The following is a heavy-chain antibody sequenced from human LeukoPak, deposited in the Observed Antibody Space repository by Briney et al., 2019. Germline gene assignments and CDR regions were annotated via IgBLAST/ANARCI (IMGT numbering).Heavy chain of an antibody. J-gene: IGHJ4*02. D-gene: IGHD2-15*01. CDR2: IKQDGSDK. CDR1: GFTFSSYW. Sequence: GGSLRLSCAASGFTFSSYWMCWVRQAPGKGLEWVAIIKQDGSDKYYVDSVEGRFIISRDNAKNSLYLQMNSLRAEDTAVYYCLTSTRSHRFDYWGQGTLVTVSS. V-gene: IGHV3-7*01. CDR3: LTSTRSHRFDY.